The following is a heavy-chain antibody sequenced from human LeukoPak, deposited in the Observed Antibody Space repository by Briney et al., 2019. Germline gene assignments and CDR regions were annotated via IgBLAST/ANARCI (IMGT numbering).Heavy chain of an antibody. J-gene: IGHJ5*02. CDR1: GGSISSSSYY. CDR3: ARRYCSGGSCYAAPWFDP. Sequence: SETPSLTCTVSGGSISSSSYYWGWIRQPPGKGLEWIGSIYYSGSTYYNPSLKSRVTISVDTSKNQFSLKLSSVTAADTAVYYCARRYCSGGSCYAAPWFDPWGQGTLVTVSS. V-gene: IGHV4-39*01. CDR2: IYYSGST. D-gene: IGHD2-15*01.